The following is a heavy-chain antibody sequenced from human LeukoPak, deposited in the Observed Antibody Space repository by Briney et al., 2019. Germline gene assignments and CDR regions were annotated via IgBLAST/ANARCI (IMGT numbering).Heavy chain of an antibody. CDR3: AKDLMVRGVTHPHFDY. D-gene: IGHD3-10*01. V-gene: IGHV3-9*01. CDR2: ISWNSGSI. Sequence: PGGSLRLSCAASGFTFDDYAMHWVRQAPGKGLEWVSGISWNSGSIGYADSVKGRFTISRDNSKNTLYLQMNSLRAEDTAVYYCAKDLMVRGVTHPHFDYWGQGTLVTVSS. J-gene: IGHJ4*02. CDR1: GFTFDDYA.